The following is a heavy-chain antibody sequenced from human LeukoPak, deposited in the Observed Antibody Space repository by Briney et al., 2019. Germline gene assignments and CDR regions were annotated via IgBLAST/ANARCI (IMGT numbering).Heavy chain of an antibody. J-gene: IGHJ4*02. D-gene: IGHD3-3*01. V-gene: IGHV4-38-2*02. Sequence: SETLSLTCTVSGYSISSGYYWGWIRQPPGKGLEWIGSISHSGSTYYNPSLKSRVTISVDTSKNQFSLKLSSVTAADTAVYYCARDRLFLEWLVYNFDYWGQRTLVTVSS. CDR1: GYSISSGYY. CDR3: ARDRLFLEWLVYNFDY. CDR2: ISHSGST.